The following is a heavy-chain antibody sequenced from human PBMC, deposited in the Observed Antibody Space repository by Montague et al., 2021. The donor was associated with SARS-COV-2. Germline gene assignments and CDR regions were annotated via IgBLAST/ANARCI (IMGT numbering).Heavy chain of an antibody. V-gene: IGHV4-34*01. D-gene: IGHD3-10*01. CDR2: INHSANT. CDR1: GGSLSGHY. CDR3: ASGIYPSGSYYNRYYYGLNI. J-gene: IGHJ6*02. Sequence: SETLSLTCAVYGGSLSGHYWSWIRQPPGKGLEWIGEINHSANTKYSPSLKSPVTISIDTSKNQFSLKMTSVTAADTATYYCASGIYPSGSYYNRYYYGLNIWGPGTTVIVSS.